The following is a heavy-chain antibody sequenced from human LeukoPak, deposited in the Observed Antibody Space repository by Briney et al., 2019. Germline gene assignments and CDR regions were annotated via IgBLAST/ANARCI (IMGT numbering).Heavy chain of an antibody. CDR1: GYSFTSYW. J-gene: IGHJ4*02. V-gene: IGHV5-51*01. CDR3: ARHIGYSAWNPDY. CDR2: IYPYDSDT. Sequence: GESLKISCNASGYSFTSYWIGWVRQMPGKGLEWMGIIYPYDSDTRYSPSFLGEVTISDDKSISTAYLQWSNLKDSDTAMYYCARHIGYSAWNPDYWGQGTLVTVSS. D-gene: IGHD5-12*01.